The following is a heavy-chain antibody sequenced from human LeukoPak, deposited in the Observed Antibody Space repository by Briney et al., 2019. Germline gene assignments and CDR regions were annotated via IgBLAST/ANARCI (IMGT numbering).Heavy chain of an antibody. D-gene: IGHD3-16*01. CDR2: IYYSGST. V-gene: IGHV4-59*01. CDR1: GGSISSYY. J-gene: IGHJ4*02. Sequence: SETLSLTCTVSGGSISSYYWSWIRQPPGKGLEWIGYIYYSGSTNYNPSLKSRVTISVDTSKNQFSLKLSSVTAADTAVYYCARDFDGITDYWGQGTLVTVPS. CDR3: ARDFDGITDY.